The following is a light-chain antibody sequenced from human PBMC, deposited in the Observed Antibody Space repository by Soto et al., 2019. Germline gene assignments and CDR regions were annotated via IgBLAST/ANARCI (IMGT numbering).Light chain of an antibody. CDR3: SSFAGSSSVI. CDR1: SSDVGGYNY. V-gene: IGLV2-8*01. CDR2: EVT. J-gene: IGLJ2*01. Sequence: QSALTQPPSASGSPGQSVTISCIGTSSDVGGYNYVSWYQQHPGKAPKLMIYEVTKRPSGVPDRFSGSKSGNTASLTVSGLQAEGGADYYCSSFAGSSSVIFGGGTKLTVL.